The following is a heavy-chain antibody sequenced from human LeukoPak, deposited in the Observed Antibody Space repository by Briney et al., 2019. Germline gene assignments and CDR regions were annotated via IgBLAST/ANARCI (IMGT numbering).Heavy chain of an antibody. Sequence: SETLFLTCTVSGGSISSSSFYWGWIRQPPGKGLEWIGSIKYSGSTYYNPSLKSRVTISVDTSKNQLSLKLRSVTAADTAMYYCARHEMAVTAPSGYWGQGTLVTVSS. CDR1: GGSISSSSFY. J-gene: IGHJ4*02. CDR2: IKYSGST. V-gene: IGHV4-39*01. D-gene: IGHD2-21*02. CDR3: ARHEMAVTAPSGY.